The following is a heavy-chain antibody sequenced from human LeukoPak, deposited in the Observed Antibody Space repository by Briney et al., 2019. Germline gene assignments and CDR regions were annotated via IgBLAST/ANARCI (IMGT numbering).Heavy chain of an antibody. CDR3: ARDSPYSPHDS. J-gene: IGHJ4*02. V-gene: IGHV4-34*01. CDR1: GGSFNTYY. CDR2: INRYGSA. D-gene: IGHD4-11*01. Sequence: SETLSLTCAVYGGSFNTYYWGWIRQPPGKGLEWIGQINRYGSANYNPSLKSRVAISLDTSKNQFSLKVTSVTAADTAVYYCARDSPYSPHDSWGQGTLVTVSS.